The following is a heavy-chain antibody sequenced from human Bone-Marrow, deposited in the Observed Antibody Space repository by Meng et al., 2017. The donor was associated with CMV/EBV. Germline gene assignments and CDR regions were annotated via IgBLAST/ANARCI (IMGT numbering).Heavy chain of an antibody. CDR1: GFTFSSYG. CDR2: IRYDGSNK. J-gene: IGHJ3*02. Sequence: GGSLRLSCAASGFTFSSYGMHWVRQAPGKGLEWVAFIRYDGSNKHYADSVKGRFTISRDNVKNTLYLDINSLRVEDTAVYYCTFWGSVYGGGGDGFDNWGQGTLVTVSS. D-gene: IGHD6-19*01. CDR3: TFWGSVYGGGGDGFDN. V-gene: IGHV3-30*02.